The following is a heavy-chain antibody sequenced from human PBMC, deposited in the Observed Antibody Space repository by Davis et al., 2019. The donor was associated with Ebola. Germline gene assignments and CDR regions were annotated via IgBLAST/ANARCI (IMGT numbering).Heavy chain of an antibody. CDR1: GGSLRGDF. D-gene: IGHD2-15*01. V-gene: IGHV4-34*01. CDR3: ARAARQCSPVCYFQS. J-gene: IGHJ5*02. CDR2: TNDCGST. Sequence: SETLSLTCEVYGGSLRGDFWSWFRQSPGKGLEWIGETNDCGSTNYSPSLKSRVTLSVDTSKNQFSLRLTSVNPADTAVYFCARAARQCSPVCYFQSWGQGTLVTVSS.